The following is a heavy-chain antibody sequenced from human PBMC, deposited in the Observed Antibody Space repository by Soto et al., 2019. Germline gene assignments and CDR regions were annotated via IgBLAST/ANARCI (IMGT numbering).Heavy chain of an antibody. CDR3: ASDHRGYSYRSRYYYGMDV. Sequence: ASVKVSCKASGYTFTGYYMHWVRQAPGQGLEWMGWINPNSGGTNYAQKFQGWVTMTRDTSISTAYMELSRLRSDDTAVYYCASDHRGYSYRSRYYYGMDVWGQGTTVTVSS. V-gene: IGHV1-2*04. D-gene: IGHD5-18*01. CDR2: INPNSGGT. J-gene: IGHJ6*02. CDR1: GYTFTGYY.